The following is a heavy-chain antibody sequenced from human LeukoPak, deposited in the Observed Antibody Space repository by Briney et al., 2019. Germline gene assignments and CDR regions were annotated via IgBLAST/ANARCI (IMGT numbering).Heavy chain of an antibody. CDR3: ARVVTSGSYYFPPIEYFQH. CDR2: IKQDGSEK. J-gene: IGHJ1*01. Sequence: HPGGSLRLSCAASGFTFSSYWMSWVRQAPGKGLEWVANIKQDGSEKYYVDSVKGRFTISRDNAKNSLYLQMNSLRAEDTAVYYCARVVTSGSYYFPPIEYFQHWGQGTLVTVSS. V-gene: IGHV3-7*01. D-gene: IGHD1-26*01. CDR1: GFTFSSYW.